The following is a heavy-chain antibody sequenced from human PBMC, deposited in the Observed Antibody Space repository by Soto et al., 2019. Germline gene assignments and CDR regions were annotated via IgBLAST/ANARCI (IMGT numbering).Heavy chain of an antibody. CDR1: GRSFSGYY. CDR2: INHSGST. CDR3: ARGIAARGYYYYGMDV. Sequence: SETLSLTCAVYGRSFSGYYWSWIRQPPGKGLEWIGEINHSGSTNYNPSLKSRVTISVDTSKNQFSLKLSSVTAADTAVYYCARGIAARGYYYYGMDVWGQGTTVTV. D-gene: IGHD6-6*01. V-gene: IGHV4-34*01. J-gene: IGHJ6*02.